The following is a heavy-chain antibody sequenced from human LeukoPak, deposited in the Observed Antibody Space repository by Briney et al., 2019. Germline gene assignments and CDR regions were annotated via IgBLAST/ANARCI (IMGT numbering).Heavy chain of an antibody. Sequence: GGSLRLSCAASGFTFSSYAMSWVRQAPGKGLEWVSAISGSGGSTYYADSVKGRFTISRDNSKNTLYLQMNSLRAEDTAVYYCAKEITVVAPSDDAFDIWGQGTMVTVSS. CDR1: GFTFSSYA. D-gene: IGHD2-15*01. CDR3: AKEITVVAPSDDAFDI. CDR2: ISGSGGST. V-gene: IGHV3-23*01. J-gene: IGHJ3*02.